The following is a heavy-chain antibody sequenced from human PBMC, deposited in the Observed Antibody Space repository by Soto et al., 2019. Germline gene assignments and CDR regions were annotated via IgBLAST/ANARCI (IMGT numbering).Heavy chain of an antibody. D-gene: IGHD2-21*02. CDR2: ITKDGYM. CDR3: ARDLQGLGMVLVPALDY. Sequence: EIQLVESGGGLVKPGGSLRLSCAASGFNIESFTMNWVRQAPGKGLVWVSCITKDGYMHYADSVRGRFTIATDNAKNYLDMQMDSLRAEDTDVYYCARDLQGLGMVLVPALDYWGQGVLVTVSS. J-gene: IGHJ4*02. V-gene: IGHV3-21*01. CDR1: GFNIESFT.